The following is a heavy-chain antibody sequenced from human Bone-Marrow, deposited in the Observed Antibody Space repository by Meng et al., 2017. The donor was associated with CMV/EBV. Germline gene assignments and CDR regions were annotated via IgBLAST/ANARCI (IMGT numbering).Heavy chain of an antibody. Sequence: SVMVSCKASGGTFSSYAISWVRQAPGQGLEWMGGIIPIFGTANYAQKFQGRVTITTDESTSTAYMELSSLRAEDTAVYYCAKDFASKGWFGERDYWGQGTLVTVSS. D-gene: IGHD3-10*01. J-gene: IGHJ4*02. CDR2: IIPIFGTA. V-gene: IGHV1-69*05. CDR1: GGTFSSYA. CDR3: AKDFASKGWFGERDY.